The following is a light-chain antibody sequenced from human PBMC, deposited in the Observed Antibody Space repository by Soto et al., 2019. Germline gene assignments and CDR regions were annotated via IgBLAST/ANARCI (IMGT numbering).Light chain of an antibody. Sequence: EIVMTQSPATLSVSPGERATLSCRASQSVGSDFLAWYQQRPGQPPRILIFGASGRATGIPDRFSGSGSGTNFTLTISRLEPEDFAVYYCQQYGSLSWAFGQGTKV. CDR2: GAS. CDR3: QQYGSLSWA. CDR1: QSVGSDF. J-gene: IGKJ1*01. V-gene: IGKV3-20*01.